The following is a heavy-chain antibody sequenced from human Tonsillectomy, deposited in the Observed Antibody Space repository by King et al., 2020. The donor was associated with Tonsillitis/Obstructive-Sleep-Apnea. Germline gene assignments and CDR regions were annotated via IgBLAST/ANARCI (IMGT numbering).Heavy chain of an antibody. J-gene: IGHJ6*03. Sequence: TLKESGPTLVKPTQTLTLTCTFSGFALSNSGVSVGWIRQPPGKALEWLALIYWDDDKRYSPSLKSRLTITKDTSKNQVVLTMSDMDPVDTATYYCAHSPTLSGTYYYYYYYMDVWGKGTTVTVSS. CDR1: GFALSNSGVS. CDR2: IYWDDDK. CDR3: AHSPTLSGTYYYYYYYMDV. V-gene: IGHV2-5*02. D-gene: IGHD1-26*01.